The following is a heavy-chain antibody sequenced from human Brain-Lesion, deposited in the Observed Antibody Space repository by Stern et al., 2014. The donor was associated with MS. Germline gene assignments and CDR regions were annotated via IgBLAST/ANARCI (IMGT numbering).Heavy chain of an antibody. V-gene: IGHV1-2*02. CDR2: INPIFCGA. Sequence: VQLVESGAEVKKPGASVKVSCKASGCTFTSYYIHWVRQAPGQGLEWMGWINPIFCGAKYAQKIQGRVSMSGGTSISTAFVELSSLTSDDTGVYYCARDQRGITIFGVVTDYYYLGMDVWGQGPTVTVSS. J-gene: IGHJ6*02. CDR1: GCTFTSYY. CDR3: ARDQRGITIFGVVTDYYYLGMDV. D-gene: IGHD3-3*01.